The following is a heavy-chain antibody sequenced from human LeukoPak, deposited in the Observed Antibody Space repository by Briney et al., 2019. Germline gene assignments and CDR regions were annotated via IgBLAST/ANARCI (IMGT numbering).Heavy chain of an antibody. J-gene: IGHJ4*02. Sequence: GGSLRLSCAASGFTLSDYYMGWIRQAPGKGLEWVSYSSSSGSTIYYADSVKGRFAISRDNAKNSLYLQMNSLRAENTAVYYCARRRDFIDYWGQGTLVAVSS. D-gene: IGHD3/OR15-3a*01. CDR1: GFTLSDYY. V-gene: IGHV3-11*01. CDR3: ARRRDFIDY. CDR2: SSSSGSTI.